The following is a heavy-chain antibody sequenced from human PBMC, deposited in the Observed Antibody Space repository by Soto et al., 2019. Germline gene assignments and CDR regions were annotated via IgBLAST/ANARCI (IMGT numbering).Heavy chain of an antibody. D-gene: IGHD6-19*01. Sequence: QVQLVESGGALVKPGGSLRLSCVASGFTFSDYYMTWIRQAPGKGLECLSYISGRGSTIYYADSVKGRFTISRDNAKNTLYLQMNSLRAEDTAVYYCARDPVEVAGGDRWGQGTLVTVSS. CDR2: ISGRGSTI. CDR3: ARDPVEVAGGDR. V-gene: IGHV3-11*01. CDR1: GFTFSDYY. J-gene: IGHJ5*02.